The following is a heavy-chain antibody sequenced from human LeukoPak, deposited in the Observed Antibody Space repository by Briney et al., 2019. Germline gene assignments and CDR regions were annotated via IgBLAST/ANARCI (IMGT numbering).Heavy chain of an antibody. CDR2: IFHSGST. CDR1: GGSISSYY. J-gene: IGHJ4*02. D-gene: IGHD6-19*01. CDR3: ARERTVAGTFY. Sequence: PSETLSLTCNVSGGSISSYYWSWIRQPQGKGLEWIGYIFHSGSTNYNPSLKSRVTISVDTSKNQFSLKLSSVTAADTAVYYCARERTVAGTFYWGQGTLDTVSS. V-gene: IGHV4-59*12.